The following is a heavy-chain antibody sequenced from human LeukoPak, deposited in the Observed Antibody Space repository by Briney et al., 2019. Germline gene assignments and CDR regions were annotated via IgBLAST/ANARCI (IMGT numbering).Heavy chain of an antibody. CDR3: ARDYYGSGSRYNYMDV. CDR2: IYTSGST. Sequence: SETLSLTCTVSGGSISSYYWSWIRQPAGKGLEWIGRIYTSGSTNYNPSLKSRVTTSVDTSKNQFSLKLSSVTAADTAVYYCARDYYGSGSRYNYMDVWGKGTTVTVSS. CDR1: GGSISSYY. V-gene: IGHV4-4*07. J-gene: IGHJ6*03. D-gene: IGHD3-10*01.